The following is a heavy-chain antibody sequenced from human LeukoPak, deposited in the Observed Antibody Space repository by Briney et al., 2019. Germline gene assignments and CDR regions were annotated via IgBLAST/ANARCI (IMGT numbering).Heavy chain of an antibody. D-gene: IGHD1-26*01. Sequence: SETLSLTCTVSGGSISSSSYYWGWIRQPPGKGLEWIGSIYYSGSTYYNPSLKSRVTISVDTSKNQFSLKLSSVTAADTAVYYCAGLVYSGSYYVDYWGQGTLVTVSS. CDR2: IYYSGST. J-gene: IGHJ4*02. CDR3: AGLVYSGSYYVDY. CDR1: GGSISSSSYY. V-gene: IGHV4-39*01.